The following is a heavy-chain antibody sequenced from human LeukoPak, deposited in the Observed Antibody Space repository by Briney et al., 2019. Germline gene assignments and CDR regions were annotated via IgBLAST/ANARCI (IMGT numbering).Heavy chain of an antibody. CDR2: IIPIFGTA. V-gene: IGHV1-69*13. CDR3: AREGYCSGGSCHSGVY. Sequence: SVKVSCRASGGTFSSYAISWVRQAPGQGLEWMGGIIPIFGTANYAQKFQGRVTITADESTSTAYMELSSLRSEDTAVYYCAREGYCSGGSCHSGVYWGQGTLVTVSS. D-gene: IGHD2-15*01. CDR1: GGTFSSYA. J-gene: IGHJ4*02.